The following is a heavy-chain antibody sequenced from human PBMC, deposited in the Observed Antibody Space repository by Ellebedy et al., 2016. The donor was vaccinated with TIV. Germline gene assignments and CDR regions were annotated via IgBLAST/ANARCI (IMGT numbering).Heavy chain of an antibody. D-gene: IGHD4-17*01. CDR3: ARRGSYGDYAVQVNNWFDR. CDR2: IYQDGSDK. CDR1: GFSFRSYW. V-gene: IGHV3-7*01. J-gene: IGHJ5*02. Sequence: PGGSLRLSCVASGFSFRSYWMSWVRQAPGKGLEWVANIYQDGSDKYYVDSVKGRFTISRDNAKNSLYLQLNSLRVEDTAVYYCARRGSYGDYAVQVNNWFDRWGQGTLVTV.